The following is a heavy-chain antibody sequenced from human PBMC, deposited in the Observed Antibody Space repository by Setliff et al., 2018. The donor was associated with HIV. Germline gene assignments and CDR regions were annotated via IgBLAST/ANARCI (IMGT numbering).Heavy chain of an antibody. D-gene: IGHD6-6*01. CDR2: ISGRTI. CDR3: ARDIPPEYPGFDL. J-gene: IGHJ3*01. CDR1: GSTFSSHA. Sequence: GGSLRLSCAASGSTFSSHAMSWVRQAPGKGLEWVSVISGRTIKYADSVKGRFTISRDNAKRSLYLQMNSLRVEDTAVYYCARDIPPEYPGFDLWGQGTVVTVSS. V-gene: IGHV3-48*03.